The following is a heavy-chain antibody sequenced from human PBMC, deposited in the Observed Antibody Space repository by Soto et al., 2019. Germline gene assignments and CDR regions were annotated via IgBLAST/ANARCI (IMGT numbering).Heavy chain of an antibody. D-gene: IGHD4-4*01. V-gene: IGHV1-46*01. CDR1: GYTFTNQY. CDR2: INPLGGST. J-gene: IGHJ5*02. CDR3: AGDPDSHYNDSHASSYP. Sequence: ASVKVSCKASGYTFTNQYMHWVRQAPGQGLEWMGIINPLGGSTNYAEKFQGRVTMTRDTSTSTVYMELSSLRSDDTAVYYCAGDPDSHYNDSHASSYPWGQGTLVTVSS.